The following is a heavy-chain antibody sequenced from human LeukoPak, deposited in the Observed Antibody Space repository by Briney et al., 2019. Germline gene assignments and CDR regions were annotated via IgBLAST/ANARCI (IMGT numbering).Heavy chain of an antibody. J-gene: IGHJ5*02. CDR3: ARGWTTVTTTWFDP. D-gene: IGHD4-17*01. Sequence: PSETLSLTCAVYGGSFSGYYWSWIRQPPGKGLEWIGEINHSGSTNYNPSLKSRVTISVDTSKNQFSLKLSSVTAADTAVYYCARGWTTVTTTWFDPWGQGTLVTVSS. V-gene: IGHV4-34*01. CDR2: INHSGST. CDR1: GGSFSGYY.